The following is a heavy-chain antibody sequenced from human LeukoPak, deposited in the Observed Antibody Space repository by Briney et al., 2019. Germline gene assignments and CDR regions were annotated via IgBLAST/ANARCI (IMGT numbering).Heavy chain of an antibody. CDR3: ARDYYDSSGDADSDALDI. Sequence: GGSLRLSCAASGFTFSSYSMSWVRQAPGKGLEWVSYISSSSSTIYYADSVKGRFTISRDNAKNSLYLQMNSLRAEDTAVYYCARDYYDSSGDADSDALDIWGQGTMVTVSS. V-gene: IGHV3-48*01. J-gene: IGHJ3*02. D-gene: IGHD3-22*01. CDR1: GFTFSSYS. CDR2: ISSSSSTI.